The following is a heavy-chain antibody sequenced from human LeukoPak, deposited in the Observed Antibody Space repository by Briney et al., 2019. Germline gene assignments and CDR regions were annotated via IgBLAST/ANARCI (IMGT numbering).Heavy chain of an antibody. V-gene: IGHV1-46*01. Sequence: ASVKVSCKASGYTFTSYYMHLVRQAPGQGLEWMGIINPSGGSTSYAQKFQGRVTMTRDTSTSTVYMELSSLRSEDTAVYYCARDRRDYSSSSPLLQHWGQGTLVTVSS. CDR2: INPSGGST. CDR3: ARDRRDYSSSSPLLQH. CDR1: GYTFTSYY. J-gene: IGHJ1*01. D-gene: IGHD6-13*01.